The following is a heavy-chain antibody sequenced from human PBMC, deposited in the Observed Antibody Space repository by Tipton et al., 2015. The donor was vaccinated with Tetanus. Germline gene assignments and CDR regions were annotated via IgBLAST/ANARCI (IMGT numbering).Heavy chain of an antibody. CDR3: ARDRGDYIYYGMDV. CDR1: GYTYTGYY. V-gene: IGHV1-2*02. J-gene: IGHJ6*02. Sequence: QMQLVQSGAEVKKPGASVRVSCKASGYTYTGYYMYWVRQAPGQGLEWMGWIDPNSGGTIYAQKFQGRVTMTRDTSISTAYMELSSLRSDDTAVYCCARDRGDYIYYGMDVWGPGTTVTVS. CDR2: IDPNSGGT.